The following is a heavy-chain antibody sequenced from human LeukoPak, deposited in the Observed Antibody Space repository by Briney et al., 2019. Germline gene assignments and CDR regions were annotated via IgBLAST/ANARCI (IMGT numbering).Heavy chain of an antibody. CDR2: ISSSSYI. Sequence: GGSLRLSCAASGFTFSSYSINWVRQAPGKGLEWVSSISSSSYIYYADSVKGRFTIPRDNAKNSLYLQMNSLRAEDTAVYYCAREYSGYDFDYWGQGTLVTVSS. V-gene: IGHV3-21*01. CDR1: GFTFSSYS. CDR3: AREYSGYDFDY. D-gene: IGHD5-12*01. J-gene: IGHJ4*02.